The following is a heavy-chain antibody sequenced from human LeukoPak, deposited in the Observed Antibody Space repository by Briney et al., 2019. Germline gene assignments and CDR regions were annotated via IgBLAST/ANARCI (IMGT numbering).Heavy chain of an antibody. CDR3: ARVFKEPHKTNWFDP. CDR2: INPNSGGT. Sequence: ASVKVFCKASGYTFTGYYMHWVRQAPGQGLEWMGWINPNSGGTNYAQKFQGRVTMTRDTSISTAYMELSRLRSDDTAVYYCARVFKEPHKTNWFDPWGQGTLVTVSS. CDR1: GYTFTGYY. V-gene: IGHV1-2*02. J-gene: IGHJ5*02.